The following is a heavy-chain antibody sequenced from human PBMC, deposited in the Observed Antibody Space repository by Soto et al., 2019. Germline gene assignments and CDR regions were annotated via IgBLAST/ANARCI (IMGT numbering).Heavy chain of an antibody. CDR2: ISSSGSTI. CDR1: GFTFSSYE. J-gene: IGHJ3*02. V-gene: IGHV3-48*03. Sequence: GGSRRRSCAASGFTFSSYEMNWVRQAPGKGLEWVSYISSSGSTIYYADSVKGRFTISRDNAKNSLYLQMNSLRAEDTAVYYCARDAHYDYVWGSYRPVTDAFDIWGQGTMVTVSS. CDR3: ARDAHYDYVWGSYRPVTDAFDI. D-gene: IGHD3-16*02.